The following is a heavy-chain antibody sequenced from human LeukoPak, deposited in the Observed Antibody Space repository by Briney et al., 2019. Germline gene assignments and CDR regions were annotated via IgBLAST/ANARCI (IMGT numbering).Heavy chain of an antibody. CDR2: IYYSGST. V-gene: IGHV4-59*06. CDR1: GGSMSSYY. D-gene: IGHD3-9*01. CDR3: ARSGTTGYSYFDY. Sequence: PSETLSLTCSVSGGSMSSYYWSWIRQHPGKGLEWIGYIYYSGSTYYNPSLKSRVTISVDTSKNQFSLKLSSVTAADTAVYYCARSGTTGYSYFDYWGQGTLVTVSS. J-gene: IGHJ4*02.